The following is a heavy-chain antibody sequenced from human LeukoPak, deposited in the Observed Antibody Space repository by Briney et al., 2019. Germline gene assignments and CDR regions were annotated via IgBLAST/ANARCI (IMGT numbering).Heavy chain of an antibody. CDR3: AREVLSTGFPIGTYYYDSSGYRRHFDY. Sequence: PGGSLRLSCAASGFTFSSYEMNWVRQAPGKGLEWVSYISSSGSTIYYADSVKDRFTISRDNAKNSLYLQMNSLRAEDTAVYYCAREVLSTGFPIGTYYYDSSGYRRHFDYWGQGTLVTVSS. D-gene: IGHD3-22*01. J-gene: IGHJ4*02. V-gene: IGHV3-48*03. CDR1: GFTFSSYE. CDR2: ISSSGSTI.